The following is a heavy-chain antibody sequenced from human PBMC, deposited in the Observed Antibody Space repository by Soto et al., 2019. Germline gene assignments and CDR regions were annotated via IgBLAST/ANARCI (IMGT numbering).Heavy chain of an antibody. J-gene: IGHJ5*02. CDR1: GGSISSGGYY. V-gene: IGHV4-31*03. CDR2: IYYSGST. CDR3: ARFAPATHWFDP. Sequence: SETLSLTCTVSGGSISSGGYYWSWIRQHPGKGLEWIGYIYYSGSTYYNPSLKSRVTISVDTSKNQFSLKLSSVTAADTAVYYCARFAPATHWFDPWGQGNLVTVS. D-gene: IGHD6-25*01.